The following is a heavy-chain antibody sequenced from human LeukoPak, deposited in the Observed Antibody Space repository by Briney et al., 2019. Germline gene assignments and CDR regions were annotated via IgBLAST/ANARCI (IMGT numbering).Heavy chain of an antibody. CDR3: ARGHYGLDV. Sequence: PSETLSLTCTVSGDSVSSHYWSWMRQPPGKGLEWLGYIYYSGSTNYNPSLKSRVTISVDTSNNQISLKLTSVTTADTAVYYCARGHYGLDVWGQGTTVSVSS. CDR2: IYYSGST. V-gene: IGHV4-59*02. J-gene: IGHJ6*02. CDR1: GDSVSSHY.